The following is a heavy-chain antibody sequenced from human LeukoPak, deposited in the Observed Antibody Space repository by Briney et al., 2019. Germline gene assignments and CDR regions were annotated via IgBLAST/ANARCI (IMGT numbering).Heavy chain of an antibody. D-gene: IGHD2-15*01. J-gene: IGHJ6*02. CDR1: GGSFSGYY. V-gene: IGHV4-34*01. CDR3: ATYCSGGSCYYGMDV. Sequence: SETLSLTCAVYGGSFSGYYWSWIRQPPGKGLEWIGEINHSGSTNYNPSLKSRVTISVDTSKNQFSLKLSSVTAADTAVYYCATYCSGGSCYYGMDVWGQGTTVTVSS. CDR2: INHSGST.